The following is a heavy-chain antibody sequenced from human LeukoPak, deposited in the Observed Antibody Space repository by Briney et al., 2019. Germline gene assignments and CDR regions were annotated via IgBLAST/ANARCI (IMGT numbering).Heavy chain of an antibody. V-gene: IGHV3-23*01. CDR2: ISISPRST. CDR1: GFTFSSYA. J-gene: IGHJ5*02. D-gene: IGHD3-10*01. Sequence: GGSLRLSCAASGFTFSSYAMSWVRQAPGKGLEWVSSISISPRSTYYADSVKGRFTISRDNSESTLYLQMNSLRAEDTAVYYCVQGGGGNWFDPWGQGTLVTVSS. CDR3: VQGGGGNWFDP.